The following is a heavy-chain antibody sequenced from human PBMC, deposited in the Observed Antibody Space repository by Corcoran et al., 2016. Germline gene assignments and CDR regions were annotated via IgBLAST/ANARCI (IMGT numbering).Heavy chain of an antibody. CDR3: ARRSWSTVAPAYY. D-gene: IGHD4-17*01. CDR2: IDPSDSYT. J-gene: IGHJ4*02. CDR1: DYSFTSYW. V-gene: IGHV5-10-1*03. Sequence: EVQLVQSGVEVKKPWESLRISCKGSDYSFTSYWISWVRKMPGKGLEWMGRIDPSDSYTNYSPSFQGHVTITADKSISTAYLQWSSLKASDTARYYCARRSWSTVAPAYYWGQVTLVTVSS.